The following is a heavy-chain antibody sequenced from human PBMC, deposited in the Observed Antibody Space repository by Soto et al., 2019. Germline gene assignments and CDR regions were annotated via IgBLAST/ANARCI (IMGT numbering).Heavy chain of an antibody. CDR2: ISAYNGNT. J-gene: IGHJ3*02. V-gene: IGHV1-18*01. D-gene: IGHD2-2*01. CDR3: ERDSYCSSTSCPRTIAARPGLRAFDI. CDR1: GYTFTSYG. Sequence: ASVKVSCKASGYTFTSYGISWVRQAPGQGLEWMGWISAYNGNTNYAQKLQGRVTMTTDTSTSTTYMEMRSLRSDDTAVYYCERDSYCSSTSCPRTIAARPGLRAFDIWGQGTMVTVSS.